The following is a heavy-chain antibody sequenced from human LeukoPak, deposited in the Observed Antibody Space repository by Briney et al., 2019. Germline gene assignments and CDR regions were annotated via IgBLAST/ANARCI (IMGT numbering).Heavy chain of an antibody. D-gene: IGHD4-17*01. Sequence: GGSLRLSCAASGFTFDNYAMHWVRQSPGKGLEWVSGISWNSGSIGYADSVKGRFTISRDNAKNSLYLQMNSLRAEDTAVYYCAREPALYGDYAFDYWGQGTLVTVSS. CDR3: AREPALYGDYAFDY. V-gene: IGHV3-9*01. CDR1: GFTFDNYA. J-gene: IGHJ4*02. CDR2: ISWNSGSI.